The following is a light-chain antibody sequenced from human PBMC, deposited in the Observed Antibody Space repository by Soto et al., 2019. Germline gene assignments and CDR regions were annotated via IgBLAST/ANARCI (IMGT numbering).Light chain of an antibody. CDR3: QHYDHVPLS. CDR2: DSS. Sequence: DIQMTQSPSSLSASVGDRVTITCQASQGINHYLNWYQQKPGKAPKLLSYDSSNLKTGVPSRFSEYGSETDYTLTISSLQPDDVATYYCQHYDHVPLSFGGGTKVQIK. V-gene: IGKV1-33*01. J-gene: IGKJ4*01. CDR1: QGINHY.